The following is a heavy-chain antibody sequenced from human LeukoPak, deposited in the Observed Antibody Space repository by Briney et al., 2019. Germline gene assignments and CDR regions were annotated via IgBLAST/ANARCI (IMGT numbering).Heavy chain of an antibody. J-gene: IGHJ3*01. CDR3: ARDPHIFGVIIGDGFDV. D-gene: IGHD3-3*02. CDR2: IRFNGTGE. Sequence: GGSLRLSCTASGFSFSTYGMHWVRQAPGKGLEWVTFIRFNGTGEHYADSVKGRFIISRDNSKNTVYLQTNSLRTEDTAVYYCARDPHIFGVIIGDGFDVWGQGTMVTVSS. V-gene: IGHV3-30*02. CDR1: GFSFSTYG.